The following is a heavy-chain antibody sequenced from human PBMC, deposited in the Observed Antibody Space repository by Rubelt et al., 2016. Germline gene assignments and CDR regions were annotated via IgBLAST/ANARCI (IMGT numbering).Heavy chain of an antibody. CDR1: GYTFTNYG. CDR2: ISVYNGNT. Sequence: QVQLVQSGAEVKKPGASVKVSCKGSGYTFTNYGISWVRQAPGQGPEWMGWISVYNGNTKYTQKFQGRVTMTTDTSTKRAVMGLRSLISDDTAVYYCARAVGHTGFFGDLNWYFDLWGRGTLVTVSS. D-gene: IGHD3-10*01. CDR3: ARAVGHTGFFGDLNWYFDL. V-gene: IGHV1-18*01. J-gene: IGHJ2*01.